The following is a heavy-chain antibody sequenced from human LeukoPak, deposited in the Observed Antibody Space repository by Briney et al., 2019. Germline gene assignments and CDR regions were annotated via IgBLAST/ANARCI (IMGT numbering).Heavy chain of an antibody. V-gene: IGHV4-34*01. CDR1: GVSFSGYY. J-gene: IGHJ4*02. CDR3: ARGPPYIVVVTPIGFFHY. Sequence: SETLSLTCADYGVSFSGYYWSWIRQPPGKGLEWIGEINHSGSTNYNPSLKSRVTISVDTSKNQFSLKLSSVTAADTAVYYCARGPPYIVVVTPIGFFHYWGQGTLVTVSS. CDR2: INHSGST. D-gene: IGHD2-21*02.